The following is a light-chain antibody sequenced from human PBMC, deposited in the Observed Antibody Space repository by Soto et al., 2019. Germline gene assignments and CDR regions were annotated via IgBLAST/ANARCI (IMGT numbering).Light chain of an antibody. J-gene: IGLJ2*01. CDR2: GNS. Sequence: QSVLTQPPSVSGAPGQRVTISCTGSSSNIGAGYDVHWYQQLPGTAPKLLIYGNSNRPSGVPDRFSGSKSGTSASLAITGLXXXXXXXXXXXXYDSSLSGYVVFGGGTKLTVL. V-gene: IGLV1-40*01. CDR1: SSNIGAGYD. CDR3: XXYDSSLSGYVV.